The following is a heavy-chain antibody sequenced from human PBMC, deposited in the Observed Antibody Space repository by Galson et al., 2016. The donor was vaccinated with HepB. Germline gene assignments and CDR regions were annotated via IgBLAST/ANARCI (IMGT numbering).Heavy chain of an antibody. CDR2: ISATGIRT. Sequence: SLRLSCAASGFTFTDYYMSWIRQAPGKGLEWLSYISATGIRTYYADSVKGRFTISRDNTKNPLYLQMNSLRVEDTAVYYCVRGIDPWGQGTLVTVSS. V-gene: IGHV3-11*01. J-gene: IGHJ5*02. CDR3: VRGIDP. CDR1: GFTFTDYY.